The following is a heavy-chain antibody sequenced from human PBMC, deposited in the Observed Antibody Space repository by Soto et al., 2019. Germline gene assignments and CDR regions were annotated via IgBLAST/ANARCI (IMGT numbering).Heavy chain of an antibody. CDR3: ARGDILVGYYYGMDV. V-gene: IGHV3-21*01. CDR2: ISSSSSYI. J-gene: IGHJ6*02. D-gene: IGHD3-9*01. Sequence: GGSLRLSCATSGFTFSSFTMNWVRQAPGKGLEWVSSISSSSSYIYYANSMTGRFTISRDDAKNTLYLQLSSLRVEDTAVYYCARGDILVGYYYGMDVWGQGTTGTVS. CDR1: GFTFSSFT.